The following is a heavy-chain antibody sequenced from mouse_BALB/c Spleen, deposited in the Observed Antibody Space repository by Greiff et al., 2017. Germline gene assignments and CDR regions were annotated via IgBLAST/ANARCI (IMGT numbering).Heavy chain of an antibody. CDR2: IDPANGNT. CDR1: GFNIKDTY. J-gene: IGHJ3*01. CDR3: ASYSWFAY. V-gene: IGHV14-3*02. Sequence: EVQLQQSGAELVKPGASVKLSCTASGFNIKDTYMHWVKQRPEQGLEWIGRIDPANGNTIYDPKFQGKASITADTSSNTAYLQLSSLTSEDTAVYYCASYSWFAYWGQGTLVTVSA. D-gene: IGHD1-1*01.